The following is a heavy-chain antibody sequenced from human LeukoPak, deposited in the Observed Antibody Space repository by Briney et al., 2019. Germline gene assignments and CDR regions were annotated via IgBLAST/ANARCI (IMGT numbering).Heavy chain of an antibody. CDR2: ISYDGSNK. D-gene: IGHD4-17*01. CDR1: GFTFSSYA. J-gene: IGHJ4*02. Sequence: GGSLRLSCAASGFTFSSYAMHWVRQAPGKGLEWVAVISYDGSNKYYTDSVKGRFTISRDNSKNTLYLQMNSLRAEDTAVYYCAKDLNYGDLLDYWGQGTLVTVSS. V-gene: IGHV3-30*04. CDR3: AKDLNYGDLLDY.